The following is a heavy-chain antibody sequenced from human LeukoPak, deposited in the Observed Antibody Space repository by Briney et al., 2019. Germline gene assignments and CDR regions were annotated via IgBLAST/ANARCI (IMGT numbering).Heavy chain of an antibody. Sequence: GASVKVSCKVSGYTLTELSMHWVRQAPGKGLEWMGSFDPKDGETIYAQKFQGRVTMTEDTSTDTAYMELSSLRAEDTAVYYCARVGPVWSGSYFRESGAFDIWGQGTMVTVSS. D-gene: IGHD1-26*01. CDR3: ARVGPVWSGSYFRESGAFDI. CDR2: FDPKDGET. J-gene: IGHJ3*02. V-gene: IGHV1-24*01. CDR1: GYTLTELS.